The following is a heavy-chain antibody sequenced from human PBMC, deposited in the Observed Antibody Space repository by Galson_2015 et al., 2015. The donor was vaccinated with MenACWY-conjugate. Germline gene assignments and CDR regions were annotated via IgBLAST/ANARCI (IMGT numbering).Heavy chain of an antibody. V-gene: IGHV5-10-1*01. CDR2: IDPSDSYT. CDR3: ARLSADFWSGYHTTPLDY. J-gene: IGHJ4*02. Sequence: QSGAEVKKPGGSLRISCKGSGYSFTSYWISWVRQMPGKGLEWMGRIDPSDSYTNYSPSFQGHVTISADKSISTAYLQWSSLKASDTAMYYCARLSADFWSGYHTTPLDYWGQGTLVTVSS. CDR1: GYSFTSYW. D-gene: IGHD3-3*01.